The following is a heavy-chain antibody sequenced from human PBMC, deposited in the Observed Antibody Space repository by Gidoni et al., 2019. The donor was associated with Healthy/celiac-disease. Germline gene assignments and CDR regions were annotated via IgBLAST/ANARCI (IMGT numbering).Heavy chain of an antibody. CDR1: GGSISSYY. V-gene: IGHV4-59*08. CDR2: IYYSGST. CDR3: ARHSDGMGGGNSFHYYGMDV. D-gene: IGHD2-21*02. Sequence: QVQLQESGPGLVKPSETLSLTCTVSGGSISSYYWSWIRQPPGKGLEWIGYIYYSGSTNYNPSLKSRVTISVDTSKNQFSLKLSSVTAADTAVYYCARHSDGMGGGNSFHYYGMDVWGQGTTVTVSS. J-gene: IGHJ6*02.